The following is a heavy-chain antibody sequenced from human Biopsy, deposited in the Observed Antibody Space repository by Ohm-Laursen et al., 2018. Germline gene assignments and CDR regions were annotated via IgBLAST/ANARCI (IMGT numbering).Heavy chain of an antibody. Sequence: SQTLSLTCPVYGESFNGYYWSWIRQTPGKGLEWIGYIYYSGSTNYNPSLKSRVTISVDTSKNQFSLRLNSVTAADTAVYYCARATNSTGWPYYYFYGMDVWGQGTTVTVSS. D-gene: IGHD2/OR15-2a*01. CDR3: ARATNSTGWPYYYFYGMDV. J-gene: IGHJ6*02. V-gene: IGHV4-59*01. CDR2: IYYSGST. CDR1: GESFNGYY.